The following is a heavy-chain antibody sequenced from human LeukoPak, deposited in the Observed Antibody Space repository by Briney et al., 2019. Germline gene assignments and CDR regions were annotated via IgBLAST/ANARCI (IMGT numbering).Heavy chain of an antibody. Sequence: GGSLRLSCAASGFTFSSYSMNWVRQAPGKGLEWVSSISSSSSYIYYADSVKGRFTISRDNATNSLYLQMNSLRAEDTAVYYCAREGIYSGYDPYYFDYWGQGTLVTVSS. CDR3: AREGIYSGYDPYYFDY. CDR1: GFTFSSYS. CDR2: ISSSSSYI. D-gene: IGHD5-12*01. J-gene: IGHJ4*02. V-gene: IGHV3-21*01.